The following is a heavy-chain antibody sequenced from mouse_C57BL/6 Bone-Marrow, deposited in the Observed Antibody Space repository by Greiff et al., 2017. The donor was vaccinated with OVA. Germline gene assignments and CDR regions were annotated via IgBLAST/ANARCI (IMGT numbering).Heavy chain of an antibody. D-gene: IGHD2-3*01. Sequence: QVQLQQPGAELVKPGASVKLSCKASGSPFTSSWMHWVTQRPGRGLEWIGRIDPNSGGTKYNEKFKSKATLTVDKPSSTAYMQLSSLTSEDSAVDYGARGRWLLRPYYFDYWGQGTTLTVSS. J-gene: IGHJ2*01. CDR1: GSPFTSSW. V-gene: IGHV1-72*01. CDR2: IDPNSGGT. CDR3: ARGRWLLRPYYFDY.